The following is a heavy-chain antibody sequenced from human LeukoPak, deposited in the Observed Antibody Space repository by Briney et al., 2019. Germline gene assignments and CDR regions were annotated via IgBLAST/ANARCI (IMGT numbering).Heavy chain of an antibody. CDR2: IYTSGST. J-gene: IGHJ6*03. CDR1: GGSISSGSYY. Sequence: PSETLSLTCTVSGGSISSGSYYWSWIRQPAGKGLEWIGRIYTSGSTNYNPSLKSRVTISVDTSKNQFSLKLSSVTAADTAVYYCAREGYCSSTSCSGGDYYYYMDVWGKGTTVTVSS. D-gene: IGHD2-2*01. V-gene: IGHV4-61*02. CDR3: AREGYCSSTSCSGGDYYYYMDV.